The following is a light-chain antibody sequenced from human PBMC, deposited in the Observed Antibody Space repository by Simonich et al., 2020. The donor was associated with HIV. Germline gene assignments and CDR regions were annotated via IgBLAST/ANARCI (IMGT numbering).Light chain of an antibody. CDR1: QSVSSH. V-gene: IGKV3-15*01. J-gene: IGKJ3*01. CDR3: HQYNKWPPGFT. CDR2: DAS. Sequence: EIVMTQSPATLSVSPGESATLSCRASQSVSSHLAWYQQKPGQSPRLLIDDASNRAAGIPARFSGSGSGTEFTLTISSMQSEDLAVYYCHQYNKWPPGFTFGPGTKVDIK.